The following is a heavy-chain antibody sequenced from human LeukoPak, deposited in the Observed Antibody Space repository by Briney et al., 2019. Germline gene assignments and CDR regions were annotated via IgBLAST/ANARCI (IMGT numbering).Heavy chain of an antibody. Sequence: SVEVSCKASGGTFSSYAISWVRQAPGQGLEWMGRIIPIFGTANYAQKFQGRVTITTDESTSTAYMELSSLRSEDTAVYYCAREERADYYDSSGYYGYWGQGTLVTVSS. J-gene: IGHJ4*02. CDR1: GGTFSSYA. V-gene: IGHV1-69*05. CDR3: AREERADYYDSSGYYGY. D-gene: IGHD3-22*01. CDR2: IIPIFGTA.